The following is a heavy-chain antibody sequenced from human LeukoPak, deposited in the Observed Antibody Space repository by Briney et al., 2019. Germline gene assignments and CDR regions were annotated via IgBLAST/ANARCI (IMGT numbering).Heavy chain of an antibody. CDR3: ARDQITMVRGAVFDY. J-gene: IGHJ4*02. D-gene: IGHD3-10*01. Sequence: ASVKVSCKASGYTFTSYGISWVRQAPGQGLEWMGWISTYNGNTNYAQKLQGRVTMTTDTSTSTAYMELRSLRSDDTAVYYCARDQITMVRGAVFDYWGQGTLVTVSS. CDR2: ISTYNGNT. CDR1: GYTFTSYG. V-gene: IGHV1-18*01.